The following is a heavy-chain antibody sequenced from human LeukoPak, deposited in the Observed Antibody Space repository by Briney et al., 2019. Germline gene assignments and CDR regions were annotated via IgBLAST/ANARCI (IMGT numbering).Heavy chain of an antibody. V-gene: IGHV1-46*01. J-gene: IGHJ5*02. Sequence: ASVKVSCKASAHTFSTYLLHWVRQAPGQGLEWMGIIDPSGGSTDYAQKFQGRVTMTRDTSTSTVYMELSSLRSEDTAIYYCAXDLGLRGVTNWFDPWGQGTLVTVSS. D-gene: IGHD3-10*01. CDR3: AXDLGLRGVTNWFDP. CDR1: AHTFSTYL. CDR2: IDPSGGST.